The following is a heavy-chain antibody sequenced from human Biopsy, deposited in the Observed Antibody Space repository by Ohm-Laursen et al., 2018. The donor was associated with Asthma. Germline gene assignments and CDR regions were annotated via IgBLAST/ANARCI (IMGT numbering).Heavy chain of an antibody. J-gene: IGHJ4*02. CDR2: SNSGFGTT. V-gene: IGHV1-69*13. CDR3: ARKAGSCISRTCYSLDF. D-gene: IGHD2-2*01. CDR1: GGTFNTYV. Sequence: SVKVSCKPLGGTFNTYVIGWVRQAPGQGLEWMGGSNSGFGTTTYPQKFQDRVTITADDSKSTVYMELSSLRSEDTAVYYCARKAGSCISRTCYSLDFWGQGTLVTVSS.